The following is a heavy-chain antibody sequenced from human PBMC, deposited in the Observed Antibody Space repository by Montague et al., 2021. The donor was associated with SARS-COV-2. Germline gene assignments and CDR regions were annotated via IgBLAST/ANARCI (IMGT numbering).Heavy chain of an antibody. CDR3: ARDRRGMAMAGRAYYYYYMDV. V-gene: IGHV4-61*09. CDR1: GASISSANDY. Sequence: TLSLTCSVSGASISSANDYWTWIRQPAGKGLEWIGHIPTSGSSSYNPSLKSRATIILDTSKQQFFLELTSVTAADTAVYYCARDRRGMAMAGRAYYYYYMDVWGKGTTVTVSS. D-gene: IGHD6-19*01. J-gene: IGHJ6*03. CDR2: IPTSGSS.